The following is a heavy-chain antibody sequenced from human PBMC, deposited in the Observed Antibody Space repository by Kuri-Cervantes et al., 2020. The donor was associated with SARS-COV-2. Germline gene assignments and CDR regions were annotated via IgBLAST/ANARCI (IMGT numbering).Heavy chain of an antibody. V-gene: IGHV1-69*06. D-gene: IGHD5-24*01. J-gene: IGHJ3*01. CDR1: GDTVSSYS. CDR2: VIPLCGTT. Sequence: SVKVSCKAIGDTVSSYSISWVRQAPGQGLEWMGGVIPLCGTTGSAQTFRGRITITADKSTNTAYMELSSLTSEDTAMYFCARDRVGRENAFDVWGLGTMVTVSS. CDR3: ARDRVGRENAFDV.